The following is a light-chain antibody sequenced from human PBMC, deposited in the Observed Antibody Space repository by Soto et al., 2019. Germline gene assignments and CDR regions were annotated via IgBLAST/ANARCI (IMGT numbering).Light chain of an antibody. CDR1: ESISSSY. CDR3: QQYGASPPAT. CDR2: STS. V-gene: IGKV3-20*01. J-gene: IGKJ4*01. Sequence: EIVLTQSPGALSLSPGEGATLRCSASESISSSYLAWYQQRRGQAPRLLIYSTSTRAAGISPRFSGSGAGREFNLTISSLEPEDSAIYYRQQYGASPPATFGGGTRVEI.